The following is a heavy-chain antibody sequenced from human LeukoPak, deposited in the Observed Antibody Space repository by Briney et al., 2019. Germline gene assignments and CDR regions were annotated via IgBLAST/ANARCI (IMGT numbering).Heavy chain of an antibody. D-gene: IGHD4-17*01. CDR1: GFTFSSLA. CDR3: AKHKENYGDSCLDDS. V-gene: IGHV3-23*01. J-gene: IGHJ5*01. Sequence: PGGSLRLSCAASGFTFSSLAMSWVRQAPGKGLEWVSAIRGSGGSTNYADSVKGRFTISRDNSKNMLYLQMNSLRAEDTAVYYCAKHKENYGDSCLDDSWGQGTLVTVSS. CDR2: IRGSGGST.